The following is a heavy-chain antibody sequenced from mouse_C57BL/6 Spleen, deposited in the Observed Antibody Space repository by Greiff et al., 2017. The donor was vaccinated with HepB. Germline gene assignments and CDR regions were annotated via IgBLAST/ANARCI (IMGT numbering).Heavy chain of an antibody. D-gene: IGHD1-1*02. CDR3: ARFPRWSWYIDV. CDR2: IRNKANGYTT. Sequence: EVMLVESGGGLVQPGGSLSLSCAASGFTFTDYYMSWVRQPPGKALEWLGFIRNKANGYTTEYSASVKGRFTISRDNSQSILYLQMNALRAEDSATYYCARFPRWSWYIDVWGTGTTVTVSS. J-gene: IGHJ1*03. V-gene: IGHV7-3*01. CDR1: GFTFTDYY.